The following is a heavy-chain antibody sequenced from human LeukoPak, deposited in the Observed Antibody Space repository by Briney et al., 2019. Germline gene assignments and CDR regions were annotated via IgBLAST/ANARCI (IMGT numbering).Heavy chain of an antibody. CDR2: IWYDGSNK. V-gene: IGHV3-33*01. D-gene: IGHD4-17*01. J-gene: IGHJ6*03. CDR1: GFTFSSYG. CDR3: ARDGLRDPLNYYYYYMDV. Sequence: GRSLRLSCAASGFTFSSYGMHWVRQAPGKGLEWVAVIWYDGSNKYYADSVKGRFTISRDNSKNTLYLQMNSLRAEDTAVYYCARDGLRDPLNYYYYYMDVWGKGTTVTVSS.